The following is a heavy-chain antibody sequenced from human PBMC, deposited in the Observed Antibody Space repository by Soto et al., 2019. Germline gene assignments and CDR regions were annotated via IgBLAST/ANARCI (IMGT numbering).Heavy chain of an antibody. V-gene: IGHV3-23*01. Sequence: EVQLLESGGGLVQPGASLRLSCAASGFTFTTFDMSWARQAPGKGLEWVSVVRGRDGSTSYADSLKGRFTISKDSSKNTLYLQMNSLRAEYTALYYCAKGAWLDYWGQGTLVTVSS. CDR3: AKGAWLDY. J-gene: IGHJ4*02. D-gene: IGHD5-12*01. CDR2: VRGRDGST. CDR1: GFTFTTFD.